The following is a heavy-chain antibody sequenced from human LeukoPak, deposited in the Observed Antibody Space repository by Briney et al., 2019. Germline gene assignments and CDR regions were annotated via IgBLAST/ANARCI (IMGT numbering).Heavy chain of an antibody. CDR3: ARSYCGGDCYENWFDP. J-gene: IGHJ5*02. CDR2: IYYSGST. D-gene: IGHD2-21*02. Sequence: SETLSLTCTVSGGSVSSGSYYWSWIRQPPGKGLEWIGYIYYSGSTNYNPSSKSRVTISVDTSKNQFSLKLSSVTAADTAVYYCARSYCGGDCYENWFDPWSQGTLVTVSS. V-gene: IGHV4-61*01. CDR1: GGSVSSGSYY.